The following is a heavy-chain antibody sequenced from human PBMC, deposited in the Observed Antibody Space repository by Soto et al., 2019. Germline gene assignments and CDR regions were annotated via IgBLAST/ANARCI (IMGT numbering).Heavy chain of an antibody. V-gene: IGHV4-59*01. CDR1: GGSINHYY. Sequence: PSETLSLTCTVSGGSINHYYWTWIRQPPGKGLEWIGCLYNSGSTNYNPALKSRATISVDTSKNQFSLRLSSVTAADTAVYYCARSLTTVVTMDVWGQGTTVTVSS. D-gene: IGHD4-17*01. CDR2: LYNSGST. CDR3: ARSLTTVVTMDV. J-gene: IGHJ6*02.